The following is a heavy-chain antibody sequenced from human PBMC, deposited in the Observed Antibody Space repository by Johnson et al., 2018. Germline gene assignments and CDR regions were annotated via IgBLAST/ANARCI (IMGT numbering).Heavy chain of an antibody. D-gene: IGHD2-2*02. CDR3: AKTKVVPAAIPGGMDV. CDR1: GFTFSAYG. V-gene: IGHV3-30*18. J-gene: IGHJ6*02. CDR2: IWYDGSNK. Sequence: VQLLESGGGVVQPGRSLRLSCAASGFTFSAYGIHWVRQAPGKGLEWVAVIWYDGSNKYYADSVKGRFTISRDNSKNTLYLQMNSLRAEDTAVYYCAKTKVVPAAIPGGMDVWGQGTTVTVSS.